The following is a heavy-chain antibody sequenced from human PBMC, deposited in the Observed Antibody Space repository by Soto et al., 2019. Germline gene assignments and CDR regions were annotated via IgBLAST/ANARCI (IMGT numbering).Heavy chain of an antibody. CDR2: INHSGST. CDR3: ARGHCSSTSCPNGGVDY. CDR1: GGSFSGYY. D-gene: IGHD2-2*01. J-gene: IGHJ4*02. V-gene: IGHV4-34*01. Sequence: QVQLQQWGAGLLKPSETLSLTCAVYGGSFSGYYWSWIRQPPGKGLEWIGEINHSGSTNYNPSLKGRVTISVDTCKNQFSLKLSSVTAADTAVYYCARGHCSSTSCPNGGVDYWGQGTLVTVSS.